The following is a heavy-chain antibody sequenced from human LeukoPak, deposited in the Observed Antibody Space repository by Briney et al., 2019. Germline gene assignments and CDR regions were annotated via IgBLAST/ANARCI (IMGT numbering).Heavy chain of an antibody. V-gene: IGHV1-18*01. CDR1: GYTFTSYG. J-gene: IGHJ4*02. CDR2: ISAYNGNT. CDR3: ARGSNPRYCSGGSCRGNYFDY. Sequence: GASVTVSCKASGYTFTSYGISWVRQAPGQGLEWMGWISAYNGNTNYAQKLQGRVTMTTDTSTSTAYMELRSLRSDDTAVYYCARGSNPRYCSGGSCRGNYFDYWGQGTLVTVSS. D-gene: IGHD2-15*01.